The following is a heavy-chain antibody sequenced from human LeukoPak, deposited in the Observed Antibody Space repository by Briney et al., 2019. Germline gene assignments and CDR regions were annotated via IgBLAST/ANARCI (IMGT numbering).Heavy chain of an antibody. J-gene: IGHJ4*02. V-gene: IGHV3-64*01. CDR1: GFTFSSYA. D-gene: IGHD6-19*01. CDR3: ARGSLAGSFDY. Sequence: PGGSLRLSCAASGFTFSSYAMHWVRQAPGKGLGYVSAISSNGGSTYYANSVKGRFTISRDNSKNTLYLQMGSLRAEDMAVYYCARGSLAGSFDYWGQGTLVTVSS. CDR2: ISSNGGST.